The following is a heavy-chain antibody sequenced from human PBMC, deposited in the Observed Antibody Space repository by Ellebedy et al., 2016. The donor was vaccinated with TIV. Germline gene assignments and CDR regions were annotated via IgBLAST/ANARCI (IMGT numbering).Heavy chain of an antibody. V-gene: IGHV3-23*01. D-gene: IGHD5-12*01. Sequence: GESLKISCAAAGFTVSSDAMTWVRQAPGKGLEWVSGISGGAGSTVYAESVRGRFTISRDNSKNTLSLQMNSLRAEDTAVYYCAREEGGYDYKYFDYWGQGTLVTVSS. CDR1: GFTVSSDA. J-gene: IGHJ4*02. CDR2: ISGGAGST. CDR3: AREEGGYDYKYFDY.